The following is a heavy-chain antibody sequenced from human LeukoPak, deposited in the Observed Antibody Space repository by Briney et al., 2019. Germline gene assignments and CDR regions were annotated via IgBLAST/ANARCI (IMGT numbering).Heavy chain of an antibody. Sequence: LSGGSLRLSCAASGFTFSSYAMHWVRQAPGKGLEWVAVISYDGSNKYYADSVKGRFTISRDNSKNTLYLQMNSLRAEDTAVYYCAREPQYCSGGSCYSIPPVSYMDVWGKGTTVTVSS. CDR2: ISYDGSNK. CDR1: GFTFSSYA. D-gene: IGHD2-15*01. J-gene: IGHJ6*03. V-gene: IGHV3-30*04. CDR3: AREPQYCSGGSCYSIPPVSYMDV.